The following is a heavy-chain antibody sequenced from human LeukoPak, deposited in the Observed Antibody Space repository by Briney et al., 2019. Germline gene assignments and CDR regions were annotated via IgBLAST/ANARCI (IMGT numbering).Heavy chain of an antibody. Sequence: PGGSLRLSCAASGFTFSSYGMSWVRQAPGKGLEWVSYISSSSSTIYYADSVKGRFTIARDNAKNSLYLQMNSLRAEDTAVYYCATWPRYCSGGSCYHYYYGMDVWGQGTTVTVSS. D-gene: IGHD2-15*01. V-gene: IGHV3-48*01. CDR3: ATWPRYCSGGSCYHYYYGMDV. J-gene: IGHJ6*02. CDR1: GFTFSSYG. CDR2: ISSSSSTI.